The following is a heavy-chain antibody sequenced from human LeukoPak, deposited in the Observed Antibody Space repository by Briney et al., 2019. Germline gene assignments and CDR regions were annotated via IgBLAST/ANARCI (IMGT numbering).Heavy chain of an antibody. CDR3: ARDAPYYDSSGYYSDWFDP. J-gene: IGHJ5*02. CDR1: GGSISSSSYY. V-gene: IGHV4-39*07. D-gene: IGHD3-22*01. CDR2: IYYSGST. Sequence: SETLSLTCTVSGGSISSSSYYWGWIRQPPGKGLEWIGSIYYSGSTYYNPSLKSRVTISVDTSKNQFSLKLSSVTAADTAVYYCARDAPYYDSSGYYSDWFDPWGQGTLVTVSS.